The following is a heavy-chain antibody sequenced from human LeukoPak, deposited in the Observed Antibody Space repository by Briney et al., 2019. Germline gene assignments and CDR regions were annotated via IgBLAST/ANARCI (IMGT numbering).Heavy chain of an antibody. CDR3: ARGGVDSGSYFGYFDY. Sequence: ASVKVSCKASGFTLSRYGISWVGQAPGQGLGGMGWVSAYNGNTNYAQKLQGRVTMTTDTSTSTAYMELRSLRSEDTAVYYCARGGVDSGSYFGYFDYWGQGTLVTVSS. CDR1: GFTLSRYG. CDR2: VSAYNGNT. V-gene: IGHV1-18*01. J-gene: IGHJ4*02. D-gene: IGHD1-26*01.